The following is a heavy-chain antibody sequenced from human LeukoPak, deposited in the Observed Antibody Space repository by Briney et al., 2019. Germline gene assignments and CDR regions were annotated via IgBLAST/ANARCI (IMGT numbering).Heavy chain of an antibody. Sequence: GASVKVSCTASGYTFTGYYMHWVRQAPGQGLEWMGRINPNSGGTNYAQTFQGRVTMTRDTSISTAYMELSRLRSDDTAVYYCARQIRGYCSGGSCDGMDVWGQGTTVTVSS. J-gene: IGHJ6*02. CDR3: ARQIRGYCSGGSCDGMDV. CDR1: GYTFTGYY. D-gene: IGHD2-15*01. CDR2: INPNSGGT. V-gene: IGHV1-2*06.